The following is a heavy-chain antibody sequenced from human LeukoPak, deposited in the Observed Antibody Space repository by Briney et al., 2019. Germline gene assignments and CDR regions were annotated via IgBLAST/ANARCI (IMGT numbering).Heavy chain of an antibody. V-gene: IGHV3-48*04. Sequence: GGSLRLSCAASGFTFSSYAMSWVRQTPGKGLEWVSYISSSSSSIYYADSVKGRFTISRDNAKNSLYLQMNSLRAEDTAVYYCARDFSGYYLVGYYYYYMDVWGKGTTVTVSS. CDR3: ARDFSGYYLVGYYYYYMDV. D-gene: IGHD5-12*01. CDR2: ISSSSSSI. J-gene: IGHJ6*03. CDR1: GFTFSSYA.